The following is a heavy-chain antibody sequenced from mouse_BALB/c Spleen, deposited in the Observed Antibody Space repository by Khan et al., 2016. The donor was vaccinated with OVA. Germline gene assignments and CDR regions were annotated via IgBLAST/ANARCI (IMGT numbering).Heavy chain of an antibody. Sequence: QVRLQQSGAELAQPGASVKMSCKTSGYTFTTYWMHWVKQRPGQGLEWIGRIDPYDSETHYNQNFKDKAILTVDKSSSTAYMQLSSLTSEDSAVYYCARNPFAYWGQGTLVTVSA. J-gene: IGHJ3*01. CDR1: GYTFTTYW. CDR3: ARNPFAY. CDR2: IDPYDSET. V-gene: IGHV1-74*01.